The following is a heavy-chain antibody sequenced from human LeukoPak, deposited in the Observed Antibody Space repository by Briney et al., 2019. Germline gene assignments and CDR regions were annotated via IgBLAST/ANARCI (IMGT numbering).Heavy chain of an antibody. D-gene: IGHD2-8*01. Sequence: SETLSLTCTVSGGSISSYYWSWIRQPPGKGLEWIGYIYYSGSTNYNPSLKSRVTISVDTSKNQFSLKLGSVTAADTAVYYCARGGQDIVLMVYTNWFDPWGQGTLVTVSS. J-gene: IGHJ5*02. CDR1: GGSISSYY. V-gene: IGHV4-59*12. CDR3: ARGGQDIVLMVYTNWFDP. CDR2: IYYSGST.